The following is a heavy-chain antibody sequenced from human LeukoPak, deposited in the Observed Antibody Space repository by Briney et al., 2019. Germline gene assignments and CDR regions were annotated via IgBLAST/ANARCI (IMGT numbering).Heavy chain of an antibody. V-gene: IGHV4-4*07. J-gene: IGHJ4*02. CDR1: GGSISSYY. D-gene: IGHD6-13*01. CDR2: IYTSGST. CDR3: ARDEAKGIAAAGTKFDY. Sequence: SETLSLTCTVSGGSISSYYWSWIPQPAGKGLEWIGRIYTSGSTNYNPSLKSRVTMSVDTSKNQFSLKLSSVTAADTAVYYCARDEAKGIAAAGTKFDYWGQGTLVTVSS.